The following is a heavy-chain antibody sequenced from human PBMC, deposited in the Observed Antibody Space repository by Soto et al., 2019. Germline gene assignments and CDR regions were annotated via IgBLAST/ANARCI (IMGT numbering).Heavy chain of an antibody. Sequence: EVQLLESGGGLVQPGGSLRLSCAASGFTFSSYAMSWVRQAPGKGLEWVSAISGSGGSTYYADSVKGRFTISRDNSKNTLYLQMHSLRAGDTAVYYCAKDYDYVWGSYRPENKFDYWGQGTLVTVSS. CDR1: GFTFSSYA. D-gene: IGHD3-16*02. CDR3: AKDYDYVWGSYRPENKFDY. CDR2: ISGSGGST. J-gene: IGHJ4*02. V-gene: IGHV3-23*01.